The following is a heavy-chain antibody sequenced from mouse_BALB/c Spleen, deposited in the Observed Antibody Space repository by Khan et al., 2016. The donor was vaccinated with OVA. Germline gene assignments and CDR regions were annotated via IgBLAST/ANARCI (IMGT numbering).Heavy chain of an antibody. D-gene: IGHD1-1*01. CDR3: TRIYRSDFDY. CDR1: GYSFTGYF. J-gene: IGHJ2*01. V-gene: IGHV1-20*02. Sequence: EVQLQESGPELVRPGASVKISCKASGYSFTGYFMNWVMQSHGKSLEWIGRINPHIGETFYNQRFKDKATLTVDESSSRAHMELRSLASEDSAVYYCTRIYRSDFDYWGQGTTLTVSS. CDR2: INPHIGET.